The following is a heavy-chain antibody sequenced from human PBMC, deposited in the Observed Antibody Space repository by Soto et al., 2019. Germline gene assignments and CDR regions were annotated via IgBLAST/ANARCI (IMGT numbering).Heavy chain of an antibody. D-gene: IGHD2-8*01. CDR3: SRERPYFVFDY. V-gene: IGHV4-59*01. CDR1: GGSISTYY. CDR2: THYSGRT. Sequence: PSETLSLTCTVSGGSISTYYWSWIRQSPGKGLEWIGYTHYSGRTDYNPSLKSRLSMSLDVSKDQFSLNLSSVTAADTAVYYCSRERPYFVFDYWGQGTLVTVSS. J-gene: IGHJ4*02.